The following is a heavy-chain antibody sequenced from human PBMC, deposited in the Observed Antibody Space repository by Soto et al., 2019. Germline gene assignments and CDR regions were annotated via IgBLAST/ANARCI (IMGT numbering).Heavy chain of an antibody. D-gene: IGHD2-15*01. Sequence: SETLSLTCTVSGGSISSYYWSWIRQPPGKGLEWIGYIYYSGSTNYNPSLKSRVTISVDTSKNQFSLKLSSVTAADTAVYYCARARRGGSPRWFDPWGQGRLVTVS. J-gene: IGHJ5*02. V-gene: IGHV4-59*01. CDR2: IYYSGST. CDR3: ARARRGGSPRWFDP. CDR1: GGSISSYY.